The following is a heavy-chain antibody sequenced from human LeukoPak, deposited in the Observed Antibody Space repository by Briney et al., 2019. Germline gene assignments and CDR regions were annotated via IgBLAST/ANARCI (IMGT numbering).Heavy chain of an antibody. CDR1: GFTFTSYG. D-gene: IGHD3-16*01. Sequence: GGSLRLSCAASGFTFTSYGMHWVRQPPGKGLEWVAVIWYDGTNKYVADSVKGRFSISRDNSKNTVYLQMDSLRVEDTAEYYCTRDQLGIPDYWGQGTLVTVSS. V-gene: IGHV3-33*01. CDR3: TRDQLGIPDY. J-gene: IGHJ4*02. CDR2: IWYDGTNK.